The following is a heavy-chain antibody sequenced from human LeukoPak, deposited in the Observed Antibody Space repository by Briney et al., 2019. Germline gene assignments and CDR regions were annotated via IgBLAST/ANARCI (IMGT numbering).Heavy chain of an antibody. V-gene: IGHV4-4*07. Sequence: PSETLSLTCTVSGGSTRGHYWSWIRQSAGKGLEWIGRVHSSGTTNYNPSLKSRVTMSVDTSKKQFSLKVRSVTAADTAVYYCARDSGSQNYWGQGTLVTVSS. J-gene: IGHJ4*02. D-gene: IGHD1-26*01. CDR2: VHSSGTT. CDR3: ARDSGSQNY. CDR1: GGSTRGHY.